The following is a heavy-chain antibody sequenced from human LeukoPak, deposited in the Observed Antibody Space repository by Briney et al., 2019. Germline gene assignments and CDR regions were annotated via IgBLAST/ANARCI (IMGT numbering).Heavy chain of an antibody. CDR2: INHSGST. CDR1: GGSFSGYY. D-gene: IGHD2-2*01. V-gene: IGHV4-34*01. Sequence: KPSETLSLTCAVYGGSFSGYYWSWIRQPPGKGLEWIGEINHSGSTNYNPSLKSRVTISVDTSKNQFSLKLSSVTAADTAVYYCARVGRRYYSSTSCYPGWFDPWGQGTLVTVSS. CDR3: ARVGRRYYSSTSCYPGWFDP. J-gene: IGHJ5*02.